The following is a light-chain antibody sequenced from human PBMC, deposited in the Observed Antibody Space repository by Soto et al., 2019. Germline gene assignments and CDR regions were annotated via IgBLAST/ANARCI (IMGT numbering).Light chain of an antibody. Sequence: IQMNQSPSALSATVGDRVTITCRASQSVGGWLAWYQQKPGKAPKLLIYNASTLQRGVPSRFSGSGSGTEFTLTISSLQPDDFATYYCQQYDSYSWTFGQGTKVDIK. V-gene: IGKV1-5*03. J-gene: IGKJ1*01. CDR1: QSVGGW. CDR2: NAS. CDR3: QQYDSYSWT.